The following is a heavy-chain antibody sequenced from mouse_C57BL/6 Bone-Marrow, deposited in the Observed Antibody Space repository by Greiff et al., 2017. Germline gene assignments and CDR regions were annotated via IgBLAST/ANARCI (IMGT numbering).Heavy chain of an antibody. CDR1: GYSFTGYY. Sequence: EVQLQESGPELVKPGASVKISCKASGYSFTGYYMNWVKQSPEKSLEWIGEINPSTGGTTYNQKFKAKATLTVDKSSSTAYMQLKSLTSEDSAVYYCARSLSYDGYRDYWGQGTTLTVSS. V-gene: IGHV1-42*01. CDR2: INPSTGGT. D-gene: IGHD2-3*01. CDR3: ARSLSYDGYRDY. J-gene: IGHJ2*01.